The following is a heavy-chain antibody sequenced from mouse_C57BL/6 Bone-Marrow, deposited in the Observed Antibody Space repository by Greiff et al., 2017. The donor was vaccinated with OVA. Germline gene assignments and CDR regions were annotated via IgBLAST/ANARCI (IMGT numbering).Heavy chain of an antibody. V-gene: IGHV1-18*01. CDR1: GYTFTDYN. D-gene: IGHD3-2*02. CDR2: INPNNGGT. J-gene: IGHJ2*01. CDR3: ARLPLRLRVHYFDY. Sequence: EVQLQQSGPELVKPGASVKIPCKASGYTFTDYNMDWVKQSHGKSLEWIGDINPNNGGTIYNQKFKGKATLTVDKSSSTAYMELRSLTSEDTAVYYCARLPLRLRVHYFDYWGQGTTLTVSS.